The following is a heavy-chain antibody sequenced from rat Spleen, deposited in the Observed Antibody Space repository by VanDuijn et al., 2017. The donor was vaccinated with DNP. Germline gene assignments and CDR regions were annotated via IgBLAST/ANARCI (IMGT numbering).Heavy chain of an antibody. Sequence: EVQLVESGGGLVQSGRSLKLSCAASGFTFSDHNMAWVRQVPKKGLEWVASSSYDGSRVHYRDSVKGRFTISRDNAESTLYLQMDSLRSEDTATYYCVTHAGLPGYILAMDAWGQGTSVTVSS. CDR1: GFTFSDHN. J-gene: IGHJ4*01. CDR3: VTHAGLPGYILAMDA. V-gene: IGHV5-7*01. D-gene: IGHD1-4*01. CDR2: SSYDGSRV.